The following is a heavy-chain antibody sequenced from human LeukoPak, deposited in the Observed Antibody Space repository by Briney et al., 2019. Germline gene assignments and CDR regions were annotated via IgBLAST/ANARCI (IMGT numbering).Heavy chain of an antibody. D-gene: IGHD2-8*01. CDR2: IYYSGST. Sequence: SETLSLTCTVSGGSISSSSYYWGWIRQPPGKGLEWIGSIYYSGSTYYNPSLKSRVTISVDTSKNQFSLKLSSVTAADPAVYFCASRYCTNGVGWASDAFDIWGQETMVTVSS. J-gene: IGHJ3*02. V-gene: IGHV4-39*07. CDR3: ASRYCTNGVGWASDAFDI. CDR1: GGSISSSSYY.